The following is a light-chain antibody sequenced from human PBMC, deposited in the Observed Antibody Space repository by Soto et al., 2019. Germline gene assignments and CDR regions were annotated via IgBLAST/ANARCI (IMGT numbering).Light chain of an antibody. Sequence: QPVLTQPPSVSGAPGQRVTISRTGSSSNIGAGYDVHWYRQLPGTAPKLLIYGNSNRPSGVPDRFSGSKSGTSASLAITGLQAKDEADYYCQSYDSSLSGVVFGGGTQLTVL. J-gene: IGLJ2*01. V-gene: IGLV1-40*01. CDR1: SSNIGAGYD. CDR2: GNS. CDR3: QSYDSSLSGVV.